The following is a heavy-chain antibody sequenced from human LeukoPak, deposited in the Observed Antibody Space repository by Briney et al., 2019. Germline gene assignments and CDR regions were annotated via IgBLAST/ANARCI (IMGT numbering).Heavy chain of an antibody. V-gene: IGHV7-4-1*02. CDR2: INTNTGNP. J-gene: IGHJ5*02. CDR3: ARDHGGWYETGWFDP. Sequence: RASVKVSCKASGYTFTGYYMHWVRQAPGQGLEWMGWINTNTGNPTYAQGFTGRFVFSLDTSVSTAYLQISSLKAEDTAVYYCARDHGGWYETGWFDPWGQGTLVTVSS. D-gene: IGHD6-19*01. CDR1: GYTFTGYY.